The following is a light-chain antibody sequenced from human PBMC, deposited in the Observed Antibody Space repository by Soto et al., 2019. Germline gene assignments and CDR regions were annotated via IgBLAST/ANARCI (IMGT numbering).Light chain of an antibody. CDR3: SSYTSSSTPWV. V-gene: IGLV2-14*01. CDR2: DVS. J-gene: IGLJ1*01. Sequence: QSVLTQPASVSGSPGQSITISCTGTSSDVGGYNYVSWYQQHPGKAPKLMIYDVSNRPSGVSNRFSGSKSGNTASLTISGLQAEDEASYYCSSYTSSSTPWVFGTGTKVTV. CDR1: SSDVGGYNY.